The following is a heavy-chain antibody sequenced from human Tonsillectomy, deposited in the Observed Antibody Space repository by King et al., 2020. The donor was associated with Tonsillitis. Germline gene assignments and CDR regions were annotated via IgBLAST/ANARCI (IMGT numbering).Heavy chain of an antibody. CDR3: ARGAAATSTRVFDY. J-gene: IGHJ4*02. D-gene: IGHD3-16*01. CDR2: IYYSGST. V-gene: IGHV4-59*01. Sequence: QLQESGPGLVKPSETLSLTCTVSGGPISSYYWSWIRQPPGKGLEWIGYIYYSGSTNYNPSLKSRVTISVDTSKNQFSLKLSSVTAADTAVYYCARGAAATSTRVFDYWGQGTLVTVSS. CDR1: GGPISSYY.